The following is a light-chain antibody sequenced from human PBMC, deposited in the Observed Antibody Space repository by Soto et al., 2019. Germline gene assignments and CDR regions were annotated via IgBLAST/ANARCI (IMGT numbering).Light chain of an antibody. CDR3: MQGTHSPNT. J-gene: IGKJ1*01. CDR2: EVS. Sequence: EAVITQSPLSLPVTLGQAASISCRSSRGLVYSDGNTSLKWFQQRPGQSPRRLMFEVSNLDSGVPDRFCGSESGTDFTLKIGRVEAEDVGVYYCMQGTHSPNTFGQGPKL. CDR1: RGLVYSDGNTS. V-gene: IGKV2-30*01.